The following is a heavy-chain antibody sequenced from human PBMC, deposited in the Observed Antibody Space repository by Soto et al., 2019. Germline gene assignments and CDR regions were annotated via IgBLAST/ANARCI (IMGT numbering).Heavy chain of an antibody. CDR3: ARGGSSWYAQDYYYYGMDV. J-gene: IGHJ6*02. D-gene: IGHD6-13*01. V-gene: IGHV1-2*04. CDR1: GYTFTGYY. CDR2: INPNSGGT. Sequence: ASVKVSCKASGYTFTGYYMHWVRQAPGQGLEWMGWINPNSGGTNYAQKFQGWVTMTRDTSISTAYMELSRLRSDDTAVYYCARGGSSWYAQDYYYYGMDVWGQGTTVTVSS.